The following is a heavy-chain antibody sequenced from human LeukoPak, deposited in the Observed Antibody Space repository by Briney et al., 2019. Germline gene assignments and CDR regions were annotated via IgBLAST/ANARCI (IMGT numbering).Heavy chain of an antibody. D-gene: IGHD3-22*01. CDR3: ARDYYYDSSGYYTYYFDY. CDR1: VYTFTSYY. Sequence: GASVKVSCKASVYTFTSYYMHWVRQAPGQGLEWLGIINPNGGSASYAQRFQGRVTMTRDTSTTTVYMELTSLRSEDTAVYYCARDYYYDSSGYYTYYFDYWGQGTQVTVSS. V-gene: IGHV1-46*01. CDR2: INPNGGSA. J-gene: IGHJ4*02.